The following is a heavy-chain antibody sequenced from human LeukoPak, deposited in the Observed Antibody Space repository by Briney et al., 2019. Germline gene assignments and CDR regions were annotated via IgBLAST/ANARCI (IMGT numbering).Heavy chain of an antibody. CDR1: GGSISSYY. V-gene: IGHV4-59*01. CDR2: IYYSGST. D-gene: IGHD2-2*01. Sequence: SETLSLTCTVSGGSISSYYWSWIRQPPGKGLEWIGYIYYSGSTNYNPSLKRRVTISVDTSKNQFSLKLSSVTAADTAVYYCASRGDLGYCSSTSCSNWFDPWGQGTLVTVSS. CDR3: ASRGDLGYCSSTSCSNWFDP. J-gene: IGHJ5*02.